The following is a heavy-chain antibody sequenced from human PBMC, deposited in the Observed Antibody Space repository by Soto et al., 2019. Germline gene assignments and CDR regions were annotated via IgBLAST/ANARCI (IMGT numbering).Heavy chain of an antibody. J-gene: IGHJ4*02. CDR1: GYTFTSYG. Sequence: QIQLVQSGTEVREPGASVNVSCQASGYTFTSYGIIWVRQAPGQGLELMGGISGYNNNKNYAKKYQARVTMTTDTSTRTAYMELRSLRSDDTAVYYCARVGAIAPAEGDYWGQGTLVTVSS. D-gene: IGHD6-13*01. CDR3: ARVGAIAPAEGDY. CDR2: ISGYNNNK. V-gene: IGHV1-18*01.